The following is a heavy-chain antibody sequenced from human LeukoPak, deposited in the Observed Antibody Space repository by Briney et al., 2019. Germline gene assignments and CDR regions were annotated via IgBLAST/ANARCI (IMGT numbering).Heavy chain of an antibody. J-gene: IGHJ5*02. CDR2: IIPIFGTA. CDR3: ARAGPGIVVVPAAEPFDP. V-gene: IGHV1-69*13. Sequence: SVKVSCKASGYTFTGYHMHWVRQAPGQGLEWMGGIIPIFGTANYAQKFQGRVTITADESTSTAYMELSSLRSEDTAVYYCARAGPGIVVVPAAEPFDPWGQGTLVTVSS. CDR1: GYTFTGYH. D-gene: IGHD2-2*01.